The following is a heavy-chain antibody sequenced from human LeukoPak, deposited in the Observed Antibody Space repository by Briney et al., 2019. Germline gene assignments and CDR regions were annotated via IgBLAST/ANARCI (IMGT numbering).Heavy chain of an antibody. J-gene: IGHJ4*02. Sequence: ASVKVSCKASGYTFTGYYMHWVRQAPGQGLEWMGWINPNSGGTNYAQKFQGWVTITRDTSISTAYMELSRLRSDDTAVYYCARESDSSSWYDYWGQGTLVTVSS. V-gene: IGHV1-2*04. CDR1: GYTFTGYY. D-gene: IGHD6-13*01. CDR3: ARESDSSSWYDY. CDR2: INPNSGGT.